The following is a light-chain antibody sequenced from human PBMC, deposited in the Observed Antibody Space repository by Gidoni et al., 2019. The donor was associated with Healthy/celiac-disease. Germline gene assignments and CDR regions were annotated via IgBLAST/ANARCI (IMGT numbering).Light chain of an antibody. V-gene: IGLV3-1*01. CDR1: KLGDKY. Sequence: SYELTQPPSVPVSPGQTASITCSGDKLGDKYACWYQQKPGQSPVLVFYQDSKRPSGIPERFSGSNSGNTATLTISGTQAMDEADYYCQAWDSSTVVFGGGTKLTVL. J-gene: IGLJ2*01. CDR2: QDS. CDR3: QAWDSSTVV.